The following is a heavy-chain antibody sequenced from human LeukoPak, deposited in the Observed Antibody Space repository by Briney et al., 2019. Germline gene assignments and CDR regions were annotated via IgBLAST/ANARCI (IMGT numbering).Heavy chain of an antibody. V-gene: IGHV1-69*13. J-gene: IGHJ3*02. Sequence: SVKVSCKASGYTFTSYYMHWVRQAPGQGLEWMGGIIPIFGTANYAQKFQGRVTITADESTSTAYMELSSLRSEDTAVYYCARALTMVRGVIIPYAFDIWGQGTMVTVSS. CDR1: GYTFTSYY. CDR3: ARALTMVRGVIIPYAFDI. D-gene: IGHD3-10*01. CDR2: IIPIFGTA.